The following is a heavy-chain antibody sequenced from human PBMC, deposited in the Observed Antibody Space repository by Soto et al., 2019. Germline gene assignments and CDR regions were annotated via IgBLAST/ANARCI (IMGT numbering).Heavy chain of an antibody. CDR1: GFTFSSYA. D-gene: IGHD2-21*01. Sequence: EVQLVESGGGLVQPGGSLRLSCAASGFTFSSYAMHWVRQAPGKGLEYVSAITSNGGNTDYASSVKGRFTISRDNSKNTLYLQMGSLRAEDMAVYYCARRIPFGYGIDVWGQGPTVTVSS. CDR2: ITSNGGNT. CDR3: ARRIPFGYGIDV. V-gene: IGHV3-64*01. J-gene: IGHJ6*02.